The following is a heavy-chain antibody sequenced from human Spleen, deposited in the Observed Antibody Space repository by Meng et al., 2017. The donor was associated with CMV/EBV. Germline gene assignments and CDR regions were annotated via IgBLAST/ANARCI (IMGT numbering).Heavy chain of an antibody. CDR1: GGTVSGYG. J-gene: IGHJ6*02. CDR2: IIPLFGTP. Sequence: SVKVSCKASGGTVSGYGFNWVRQAPGQGPEWMGGIIPLFGTPNYAQKFQGRVTITTDESTRTAYMEVNSLRKEDTAVYYCAAKHLEYSSSSGYYYYYGMDVWGQGTTVTVSS. V-gene: IGHV1-69*05. D-gene: IGHD6-6*01. CDR3: AAKHLEYSSSSGYYYYYGMDV.